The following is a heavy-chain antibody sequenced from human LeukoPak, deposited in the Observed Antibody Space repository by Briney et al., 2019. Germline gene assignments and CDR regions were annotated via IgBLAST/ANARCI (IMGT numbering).Heavy chain of an antibody. D-gene: IGHD3-10*01. CDR2: IYTGGST. CDR3: AKDALHYGSKAFDL. CDR1: GFNVKSNY. J-gene: IGHJ3*01. V-gene: IGHV3-53*01. Sequence: GGSLRLSCAASGFNVKSNYMSWVRQAPGKGLEWVSVIYTGGSTYYTDSVKGRFTISRDNSKNTLYLQMNNLRVEDTAVYYCAKDALHYGSKAFDLWGQGTMVTVSS.